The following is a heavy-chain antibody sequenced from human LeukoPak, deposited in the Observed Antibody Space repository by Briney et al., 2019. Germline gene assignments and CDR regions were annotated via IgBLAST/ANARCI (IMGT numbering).Heavy chain of an antibody. CDR1: GYTLTELS. CDR3: ATFDILTGYSAGDGDY. D-gene: IGHD3-9*01. Sequence: GASVKVSCKVSGYTLTELSMHWERQAPGKGLEWMGGFDPEDGETIYAQKFQGRVTMTEDTSTDTAYMELSSLRSEDTAVYYCATFDILTGYSAGDGDYWGQGTLVTVSS. V-gene: IGHV1-24*01. CDR2: FDPEDGET. J-gene: IGHJ4*02.